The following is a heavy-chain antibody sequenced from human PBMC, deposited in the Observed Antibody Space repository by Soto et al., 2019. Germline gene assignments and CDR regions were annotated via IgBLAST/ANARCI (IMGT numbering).Heavy chain of an antibody. CDR2: INAGNGNT. V-gene: IGHV1-3*01. J-gene: IGHJ4*02. CDR1: GYTFTSYA. Sequence: ASVKVSCKASGYTFTSYAMHWVRQAPGQRLEWMGWINAGNGNTKYSQKFQGRVTITRDTSASTAYMELSSLRSEDTAVYYCARGSGYYLIDDYWGQGTLVTVSS. CDR3: ARGSGYYLIDDY. D-gene: IGHD3-22*01.